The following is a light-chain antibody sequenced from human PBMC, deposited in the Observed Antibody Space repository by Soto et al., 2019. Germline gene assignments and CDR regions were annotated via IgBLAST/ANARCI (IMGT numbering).Light chain of an antibody. Sequence: DIEMTQSPSSLSASVGDRVNITCRASQTVSSYLNWYQQKPGTVPKLLIYATSNLQSGVPSRFSGRGFGTDFTLTISSLQPEGFATYYCKQSFTTPSFGQGTRLEIK. V-gene: IGKV1-39*01. J-gene: IGKJ5*01. CDR1: QTVSSY. CDR2: ATS. CDR3: KQSFTTPS.